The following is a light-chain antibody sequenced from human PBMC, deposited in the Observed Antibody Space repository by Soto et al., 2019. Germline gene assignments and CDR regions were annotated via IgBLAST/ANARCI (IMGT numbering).Light chain of an antibody. CDR2: GAS. V-gene: IGKV3-15*01. CDR3: QQCSYRLS. J-gene: IGKJ4*01. Sequence: EIVMTQSPATLSVSPGERATLSCRASQSVSSNLVWYQQKPGQAPRLLIYGASTRATGIPARFSGSGSGTEFALTISSLQSEDFAVYYCQQCSYRLSFGGGTRVEIK. CDR1: QSVSSN.